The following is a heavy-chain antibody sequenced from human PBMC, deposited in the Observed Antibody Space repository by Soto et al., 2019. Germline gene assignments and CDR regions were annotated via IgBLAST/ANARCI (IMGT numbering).Heavy chain of an antibody. V-gene: IGHV4-39*01. D-gene: IGHD6-6*01. J-gene: IGHJ4*02. CDR3: ASSSPFHY. CDR2: IYYSGNT. Sequence: PSXTLSLTCSVSSASLSSSTYYWSWIRQRPGRGPEWIGSIYYSGNTYYKPSLKSRVSISIDTSRNQFSLKLTSVTAADTGVYYCASSSPFHYWGPGILVTVSS. CDR1: SASLSSSTYY.